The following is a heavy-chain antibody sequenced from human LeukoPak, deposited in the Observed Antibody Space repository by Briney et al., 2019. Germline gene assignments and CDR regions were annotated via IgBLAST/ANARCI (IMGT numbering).Heavy chain of an antibody. CDR2: VSHDGSKK. J-gene: IGHJ5*02. CDR3: ARDRLMTTVVTWYENRFDP. CDR1: GFTFNDYQ. Sequence: GGSLRLSCAASGFTFNDYQIHWVRQAPGEGLEWVAVVSHDGSKKYYADSVKGRFIISRDNSKNTVDLQMNSLRTEDTAVYYCARDRLMTTVVTWYENRFDPWGQGALVTVSA. V-gene: IGHV3-30*04. D-gene: IGHD4-23*01.